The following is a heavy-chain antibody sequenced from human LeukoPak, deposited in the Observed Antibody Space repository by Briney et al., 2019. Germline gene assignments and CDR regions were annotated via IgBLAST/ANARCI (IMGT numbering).Heavy chain of an antibody. J-gene: IGHJ4*02. CDR2: IKQDGSEK. D-gene: IGHD1-26*01. CDR1: GFTFSDYW. CDR3: ARVLASGSYSANYFDY. V-gene: IGHV3-7*01. Sequence: GGSLRLSCAASGFTFSDYWMSWVRQAPGQGLEWVANIKQDGSEKYYLDSAKGRFTISRDNAKNSLYLQMNSLRAEDTAVYYCARVLASGSYSANYFDYWGQGTLVTVSS.